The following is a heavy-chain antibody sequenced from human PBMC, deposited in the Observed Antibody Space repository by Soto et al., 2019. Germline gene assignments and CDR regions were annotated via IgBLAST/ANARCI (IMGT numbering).Heavy chain of an antibody. CDR1: GDTSTTYG. V-gene: IGHV1-69*06. Sequence: QVQLVQSGAEVKKPGSSVKVSCKASGDTSTTYGVDWVRQAPGPGPEWMGGIIPIFGSTNYAQKFRDRVTITADKSTSTVYMEVTSLRSEDTAVYYCARVPLHKGYYYYYGMDAWGQGTTVTVSS. D-gene: IGHD4-4*01. CDR3: ARVPLHKGYYYYYGMDA. J-gene: IGHJ6*02. CDR2: IIPIFGST.